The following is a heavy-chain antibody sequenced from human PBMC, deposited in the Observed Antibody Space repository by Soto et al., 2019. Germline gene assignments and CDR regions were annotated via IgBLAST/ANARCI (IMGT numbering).Heavy chain of an antibody. CDR2: INPSSGGT. CDR3: AKGGSSWTEWFDT. D-gene: IGHD6-13*01. V-gene: IGHV1-2*02. J-gene: IGHJ5*02. Sequence: QVQLVHSGAEVKKPGASVKVSCKASGYPLTAKYLHWVRQAPGQGLEWMGWINPSSGGTKEAQKFRGRETLPREISISAAYMELSRPTSDDTAVYYCAKGGSSWTEWFDTCGQGTLVTVSS. CDR1: GYPLTAKY.